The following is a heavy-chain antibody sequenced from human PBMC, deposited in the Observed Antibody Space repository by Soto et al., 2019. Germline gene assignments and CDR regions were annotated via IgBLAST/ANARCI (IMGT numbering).Heavy chain of an antibody. J-gene: IGHJ4*02. Sequence: GGSLRLSCAASGVTFSSYAMSWVRQAPGKGLEWVSAISGSGGSTYYADSVKGRFTISRDNSKNTLYLQMNSLRAEDTAVYYCAKLSLDCSTTSCHREYFDYWGQGTLVTVSS. CDR1: GVTFSSYA. CDR2: ISGSGGST. CDR3: AKLSLDCSTTSCHREYFDY. D-gene: IGHD2-2*01. V-gene: IGHV3-23*01.